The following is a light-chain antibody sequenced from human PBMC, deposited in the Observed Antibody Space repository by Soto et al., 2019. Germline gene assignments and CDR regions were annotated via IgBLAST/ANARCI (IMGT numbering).Light chain of an antibody. CDR3: LVFYGDAWV. CDR1: TGAVTSGYY. Sequence: QAVVAQEPSLTVSPGGTVTLTCASSTGAVTSGYYPNWFQQKAGQPPRLLIYSTNNRHSWTPARFSGSLLGGKAALTLSGVQPGDEAEYYCLVFYGDAWVFGGGTKLTVL. V-gene: IGLV7-43*01. CDR2: STN. J-gene: IGLJ3*02.